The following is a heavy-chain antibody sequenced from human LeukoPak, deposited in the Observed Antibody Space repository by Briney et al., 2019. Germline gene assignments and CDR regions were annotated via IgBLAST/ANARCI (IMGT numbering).Heavy chain of an antibody. V-gene: IGHV4-34*01. J-gene: IGHJ4*02. CDR1: GGSFSGYY. D-gene: IGHD6-13*01. Sequence: SETLSLTCAVYGGSFSGYYWSWIRQPPGKGLEWIGEINHSGSTNYNPSLKSRVTISVDTSKNQFPLKLSSVTGADTAVYYCARGWYRQQLTPTKSYYFDYWGQGTLVTVSS. CDR2: INHSGST. CDR3: ARGWYRQQLTPTKSYYFDY.